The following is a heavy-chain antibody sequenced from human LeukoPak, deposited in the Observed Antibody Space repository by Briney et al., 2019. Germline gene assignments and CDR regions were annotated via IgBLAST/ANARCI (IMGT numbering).Heavy chain of an antibody. Sequence: GGSLRLSCAASGFTFSSYAMSWVRQAPGKGLEWVSAISGSGGSTYYADSVKGRFTISRDNSKNTLYLQMNSLRAEDTAVYYCAKGGIVVVVAAYYPFDYWGPGTLVTVSS. CDR1: GFTFSSYA. CDR2: ISGSGGST. J-gene: IGHJ4*02. CDR3: AKGGIVVVVAAYYPFDY. D-gene: IGHD2-15*01. V-gene: IGHV3-23*01.